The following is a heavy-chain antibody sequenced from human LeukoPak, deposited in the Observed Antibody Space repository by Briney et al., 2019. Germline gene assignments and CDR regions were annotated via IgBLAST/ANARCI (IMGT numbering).Heavy chain of an antibody. CDR1: GFTFSSYA. J-gene: IGHJ4*02. D-gene: IGHD2-8*01. CDR2: ISFDGRNQ. CDR3: AKNGPKGPFVRYFDY. Sequence: GGSLRLSCAASGFTFSSYAMHWVRQAPGKGLEWVAVISFDGRNQYYADSVKGRFTISRDNSKNTLYLQMTSLRAEDTAVYYCAKNGPKGPFVRYFDYWGQGTLITVSS. V-gene: IGHV3-30-3*02.